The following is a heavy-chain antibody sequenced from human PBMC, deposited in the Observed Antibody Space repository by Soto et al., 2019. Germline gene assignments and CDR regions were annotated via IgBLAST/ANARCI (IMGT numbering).Heavy chain of an antibody. CDR2: IKQDGSEK. CDR3: ARDRRYDFWSGSRGGGY. V-gene: IGHV3-7*01. Sequence: EVQLVESGGGLVQPGGSLRLSCAASGFTFSSYWMSWVRQAPGKGLEWVANIKQDGSEKYYVDSVKGRFTISRDNAKNSLYLQMNSLRAEDTAVYYCARDRRYDFWSGSRGGGYWGQGTLVTVSS. CDR1: GFTFSSYW. D-gene: IGHD3-3*01. J-gene: IGHJ4*02.